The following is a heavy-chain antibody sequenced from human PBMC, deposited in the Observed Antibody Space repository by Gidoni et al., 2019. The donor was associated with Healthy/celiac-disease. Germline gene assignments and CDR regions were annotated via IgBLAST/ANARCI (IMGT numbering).Heavy chain of an antibody. J-gene: IGHJ6*02. V-gene: IGHV4-59*08. CDR3: ARGLLDYGDYYYYGMDV. CDR1: GGSISRYY. CDR2: IYYSGST. D-gene: IGHD4-17*01. Sequence: QVQLQESGPGLVKPSETLSRTCTVSGGSISRYYWSWIRQPPGKGLEWIGYIYYSGSTNYNPSLKSRVTISVDTSKNQFSLKLSSVTAADTAVYYCARGLLDYGDYYYYGMDVWGQGTTVTVSS.